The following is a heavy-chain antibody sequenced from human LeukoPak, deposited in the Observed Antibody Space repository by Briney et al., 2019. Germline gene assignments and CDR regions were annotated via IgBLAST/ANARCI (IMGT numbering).Heavy chain of an antibody. CDR2: IYGNGYSI. CDR3: ARGPDAPEGAPSFYHYMDV. J-gene: IGHJ6*03. Sequence: GGSLRLSCVTSGFTFDNYAMTWVRQAPGKGLEWVSSIYGNGYSIYYADSVRGRFTLSRDNSRNTLYLEMKNLRAEDTAVYYCARGPDAPEGAPSFYHYMDVWGKGTTVSVS. D-gene: IGHD2/OR15-2a*01. V-gene: IGHV3-23*05. CDR1: GFTFDNYA.